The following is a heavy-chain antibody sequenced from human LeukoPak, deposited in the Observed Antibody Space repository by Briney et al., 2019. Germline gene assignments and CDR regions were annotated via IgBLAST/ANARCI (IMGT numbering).Heavy chain of an antibody. CDR1: GGSISSGNYH. J-gene: IGHJ4*02. CDR3: AKHPTRRDVYDHLDY. Sequence: SETLSLTCTVPGGSISSGNYHWAWLRQPPGKGPEWMGSMFFSGRNYYNTSLKSRVTISVDTSKNQCTLKVTSVTATDTAVYYCAKHPTRRDVYDHLDYWGQGTLVTVSS. D-gene: IGHD5/OR15-5a*01. V-gene: IGHV4-39*01. CDR2: MFFSGRN.